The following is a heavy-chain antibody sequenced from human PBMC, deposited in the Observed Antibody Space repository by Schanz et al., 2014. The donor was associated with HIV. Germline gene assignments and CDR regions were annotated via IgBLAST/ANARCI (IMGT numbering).Heavy chain of an antibody. J-gene: IGHJ4*02. CDR1: GFTFSTCG. D-gene: IGHD4-17*01. CDR2: IWYDGSTK. Sequence: QVQLVESGGGVVQPGRSLRLSCAASGFTFSTCGMHWVRQAPGKGLGCVAFIWYDGSTKYYADSVKGRFTISRDNSKNTLYLQMNSLRGEDTAVYYCATAAVTDYSDNWGQGTLVTVSS. V-gene: IGHV3-33*08. CDR3: ATAAVTDYSDN.